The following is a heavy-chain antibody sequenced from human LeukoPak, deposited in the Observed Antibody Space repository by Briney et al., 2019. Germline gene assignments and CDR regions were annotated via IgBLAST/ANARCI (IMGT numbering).Heavy chain of an antibody. CDR2: IYYSGST. CDR3: ARDLISSTSCL. Sequence: SETLSLTCTVSGGSISSYYWSWIRQPPGKGLEWIGYIYYSGSTNYNPSLKSRVTISVDTSKNQFSLKLSSVTAADTAVYYCARDLISSTSCLWSQGTLVTVSS. V-gene: IGHV4-59*01. D-gene: IGHD2-2*01. J-gene: IGHJ4*02. CDR1: GGSISSYY.